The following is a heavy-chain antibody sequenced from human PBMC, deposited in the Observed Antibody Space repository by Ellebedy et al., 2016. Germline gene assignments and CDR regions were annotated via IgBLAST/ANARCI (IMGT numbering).Heavy chain of an antibody. CDR2: LNSGSRAT. CDR1: GFNFKNYA. Sequence: GESLKISXAASGFNFKNYAMNWVRQAPGKGLEWISYLNSGSRATYYADSVKGRFTISRDDAQNSLYLQMNSLTAEDTAIYYCHLHEQHWGQGTLVTVSS. J-gene: IGHJ1*01. V-gene: IGHV3-48*04. CDR3: HLHEQH.